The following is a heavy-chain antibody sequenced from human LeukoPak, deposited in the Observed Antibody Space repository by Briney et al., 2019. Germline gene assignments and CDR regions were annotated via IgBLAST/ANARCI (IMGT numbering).Heavy chain of an antibody. CDR3: ARAPQQVNHYYYGMDV. CDR1: GFTFSDYY. CDR2: ISNSGSTI. Sequence: GGSLRLSCAASGFTFSDYYMSWIRQAPGKGLEWVSYISNSGSTIYYPDSVKGRFTISRDNARNSLYLQMNSLRADDTAVYYCARAPQQVNHYYYGMDVWGQGTTVIVSS. D-gene: IGHD6-13*01. V-gene: IGHV3-11*01. J-gene: IGHJ6*02.